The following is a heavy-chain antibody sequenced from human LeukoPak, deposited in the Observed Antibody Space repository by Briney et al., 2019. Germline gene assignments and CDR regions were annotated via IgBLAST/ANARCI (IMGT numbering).Heavy chain of an antibody. CDR1: GYTFTSYY. D-gene: IGHD4-23*01. V-gene: IGHV1-46*01. CDR3: ARAVVTSPRSAFDI. Sequence: ASVTVSCKASGYTFTSYYIHWVRQAPGQGLEWMGIINPSGGSTSYVQKFQGRVTMTRDMSTSTVYMELSSLRSEDTAVYYCARAVVTSPRSAFDIWGQGTMVTVSS. J-gene: IGHJ3*02. CDR2: INPSGGST.